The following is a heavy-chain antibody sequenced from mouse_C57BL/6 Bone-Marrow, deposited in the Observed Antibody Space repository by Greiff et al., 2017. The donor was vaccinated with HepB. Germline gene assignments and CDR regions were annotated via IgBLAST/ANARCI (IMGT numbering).Heavy chain of an antibody. CDR2: ISNGGGST. CDR3: ARQGYYVFYAMDY. CDR1: GFTFSDYY. J-gene: IGHJ4*01. D-gene: IGHD2-3*01. V-gene: IGHV5-12*01. Sequence: EVQLQESGGGLVQPGGSLKLSCAASGFTFSDYYMYWVRQTPEKRLEWVAYISNGGGSTYYPDTVKGRFTISRDNAKNTLYLQMSRLKSEDTAMYYCARQGYYVFYAMDYWGQGTSVTVYS.